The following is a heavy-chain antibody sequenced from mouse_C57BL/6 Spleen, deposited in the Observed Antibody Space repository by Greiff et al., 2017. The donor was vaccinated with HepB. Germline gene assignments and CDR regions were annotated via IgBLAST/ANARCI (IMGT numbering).Heavy chain of an antibody. Sequence: QVQLKQSGAELARPGASVKMSCKASGYTFTSYTMHWVNQRPGQGLEWIGYINPSSGYTKYNQKFKDKATLTADKSSSTAYMQLSSLTSEDSAVYYCARGSYWDYFDYWGQGTTLTVSS. CDR2: INPSSGYT. J-gene: IGHJ2*01. CDR3: ARGSYWDYFDY. V-gene: IGHV1-4*01. CDR1: GYTFTSYT. D-gene: IGHD1-1*01.